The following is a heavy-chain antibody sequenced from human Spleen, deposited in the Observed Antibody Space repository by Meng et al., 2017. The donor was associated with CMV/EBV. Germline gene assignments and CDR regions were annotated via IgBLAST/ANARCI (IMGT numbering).Heavy chain of an antibody. CDR3: ARDTGGWFDS. D-gene: IGHD1-14*01. CDR1: GYTFSSYY. CDR2: ISGNSGHT. J-gene: IGHJ5*01. V-gene: IGHV1-18*04. Sequence: ASVKVSCKASGYTFSSYYIHWVRQAPGQGLEWMGWISGNSGHTNYAQRLQGRVALTRDTSTTTAYMTLRSLRFDDTAMYYCARDTGGWFDSWGQGTPVTVSS.